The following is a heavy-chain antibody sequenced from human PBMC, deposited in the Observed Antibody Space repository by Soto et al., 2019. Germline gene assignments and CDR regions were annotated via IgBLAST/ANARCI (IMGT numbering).Heavy chain of an antibody. D-gene: IGHD3-22*01. CDR3: ERDMSSGYQTFYFDY. J-gene: IGHJ4*01. CDR1: GYLINSGYS. CDR2: TSYDGKS. Sequence: ETLSLTCKVSGYLINSGYSWCWIRQAPGKGLEWIGSTSYDGKSYYKPSLKSRVVMSVDLANNQFSLRLRSVTAADTAVYYCERDMSSGYQTFYFDYWGQGTQVTVSS. V-gene: IGHV4-38-2*02.